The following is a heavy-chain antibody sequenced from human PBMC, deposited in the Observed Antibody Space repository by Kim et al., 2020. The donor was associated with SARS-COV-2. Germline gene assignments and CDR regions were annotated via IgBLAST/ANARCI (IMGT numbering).Heavy chain of an antibody. CDR3: ARVTLVPAAIPSWFDP. Sequence: KFQGRVTMTRNTSISTAYMELSSLRSEDTAVYYCARVTLVPAAIPSWFDPWGQGTLVTVSS. D-gene: IGHD2-2*01. J-gene: IGHJ5*02. V-gene: IGHV1-8*01.